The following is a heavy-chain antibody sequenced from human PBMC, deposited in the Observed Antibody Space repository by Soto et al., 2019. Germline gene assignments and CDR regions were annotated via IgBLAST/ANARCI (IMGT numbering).Heavy chain of an antibody. Sequence: EVQLLESGGGLVQPGGSLRLSCVASRFTFSSYAMTWVRQAPGKGLEWVSTISGSGGRTYSADSVKGRFTISRDNSKNTLYLQLNSLRAEDTAVYYCAKESPLWSYFAYWGQGTLATVSS. CDR3: AKESPLWSYFAY. J-gene: IGHJ4*02. CDR1: RFTFSSYA. CDR2: ISGSGGRT. D-gene: IGHD3-10*01. V-gene: IGHV3-23*01.